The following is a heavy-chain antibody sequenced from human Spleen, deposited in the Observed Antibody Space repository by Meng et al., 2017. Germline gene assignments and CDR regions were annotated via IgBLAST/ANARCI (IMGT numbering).Heavy chain of an antibody. CDR3: ARVFHYGSGSFSTYSFDY. CDR2: ISSGGSNI. J-gene: IGHJ4*02. D-gene: IGHD3-10*01. V-gene: IGHV3-48*03. Sequence: GESLKISCAASGFTFSGYEMNWVRQAPGKGLEWGSYISSGGSNIYYADAVKGRFTISRDNAKNSLYLQMNSLRAEDTAVYYCARVFHYGSGSFSTYSFDYWGQGTLVTVSS. CDR1: GFTFSGYE.